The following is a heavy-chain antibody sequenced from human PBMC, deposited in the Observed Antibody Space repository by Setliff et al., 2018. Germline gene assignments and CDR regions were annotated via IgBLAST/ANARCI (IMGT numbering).Heavy chain of an antibody. CDR3: AKLRYYYDSSGYYYRFDYFYYYMDV. CDR2: ISASGGTT. Sequence: GGSLRLSCAASGFTLNNYAMSWVRQAPGKGLEWVSIISASGGTTYYADSVKGRFTISRDSSKNTLYLQMNSLRAEDTAVYYCAKLRYYYDSSGYYYRFDYFYYYMDV. V-gene: IGHV3-23*01. D-gene: IGHD3-22*01. J-gene: IGHJ6*03. CDR1: GFTLNNYA.